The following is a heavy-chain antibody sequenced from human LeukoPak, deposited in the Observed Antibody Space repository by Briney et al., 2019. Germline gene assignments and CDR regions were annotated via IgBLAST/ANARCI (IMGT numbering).Heavy chain of an antibody. D-gene: IGHD1-1*01. CDR3: ARAVGSGTFDY. V-gene: IGHV3-21*01. Sequence: GGSLRLSCAASGFTFSSYSMSWVRQAPGKGLEWVSSISSSSSYIYYADSVKGRFTISRDNAKNSLYLQMNSLRAEDTAVYYCARAVGSGTFDYWGQGTLVTVSS. J-gene: IGHJ4*02. CDR2: ISSSSSYI. CDR1: GFTFSSYS.